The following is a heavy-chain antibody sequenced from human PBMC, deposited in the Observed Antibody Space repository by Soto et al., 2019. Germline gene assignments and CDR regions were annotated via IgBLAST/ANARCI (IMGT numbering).Heavy chain of an antibody. V-gene: IGHV3-23*01. D-gene: IGHD3-10*01. CDR3: AKDADGLWFGELVHYYYYMDV. J-gene: IGHJ6*03. Sequence: GGSLRLSCAASGFTFSSYAMSWVRQAPGKGLEWVSAISGSGGSTYYADSVKGRFTISRDNSKNTLYLQMNSLRAEDTAVYYCAKDADGLWFGELVHYYYYMDVWGKGTTVTVSS. CDR1: GFTFSSYA. CDR2: ISGSGGST.